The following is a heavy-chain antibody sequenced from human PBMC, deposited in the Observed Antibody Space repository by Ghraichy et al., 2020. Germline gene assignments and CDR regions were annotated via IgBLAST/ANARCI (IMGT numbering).Heavy chain of an antibody. CDR1: GGSISSYY. D-gene: IGHD6-13*01. V-gene: IGHV4-59*01. CDR2: IYYSGST. CDR3: ARFVPPAGGYPYYYYGMDV. Sequence: SETPSLTCTVSGGSISSYYWSWIRQPPGKGLEWIGYIYYSGSTNYNPSLKSRVTISVDTSKNQFSLKLSSVTAADTAVYYCARFVPPAGGYPYYYYGMDVWGQGTTVTVSS. J-gene: IGHJ6*02.